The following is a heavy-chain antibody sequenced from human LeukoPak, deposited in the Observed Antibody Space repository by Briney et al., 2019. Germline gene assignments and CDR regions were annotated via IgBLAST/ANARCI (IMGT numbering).Heavy chain of an antibody. CDR3: ARDLAYNSSSGSLLRDY. V-gene: IGHV1-46*03. Sequence: VSVKVSCKASGYTFTSYYMHWVRQAPGQGLEWMGIINPSGGSTSYAQKFQGRVTMTRDTSTSTVYMELSSLRSEDTAVYYCARDLAYNSSSGSLLRDYWGQGTLVTVSS. CDR2: INPSGGST. D-gene: IGHD6-6*01. J-gene: IGHJ4*02. CDR1: GYTFTSYY.